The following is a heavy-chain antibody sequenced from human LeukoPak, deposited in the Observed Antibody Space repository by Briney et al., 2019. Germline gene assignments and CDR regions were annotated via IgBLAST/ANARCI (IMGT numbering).Heavy chain of an antibody. CDR3: ARGPLDSQWLVQPYYYYGMDV. CDR1: GYSITSDYY. V-gene: IGHV4-38-2*02. D-gene: IGHD6-19*01. J-gene: IGHJ6*02. CDR2: IYHSGST. Sequence: SETLSLTCTVSGYSITSDYYWGWIRQPPGKGLEWIGSIYHSGSTYYNPSLKSRVTISVDTYKNQFSLKLSSLTAADTAVYYCARGPLDSQWLVQPYYYYGMDVWGQGTTVTVSS.